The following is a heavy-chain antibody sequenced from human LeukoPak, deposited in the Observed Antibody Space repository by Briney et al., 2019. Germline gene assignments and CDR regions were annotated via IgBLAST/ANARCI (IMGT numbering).Heavy chain of an antibody. CDR3: ARGIAAAGSPWNYYYYMDV. J-gene: IGHJ6*03. CDR1: GVSISSSNSY. V-gene: IGHV4-39*01. D-gene: IGHD6-13*01. Sequence: SETLSLTCTVSGVSISSSNSYWGWIRQPPGKGLEWIGSIYYSGNTYYNASLESQVSISIDTSKNQFSLQLNSVTPEDTAVYYCARGIAAAGSPWNYYYYMDVWGKGTTVTVSS. CDR2: IYYSGNT.